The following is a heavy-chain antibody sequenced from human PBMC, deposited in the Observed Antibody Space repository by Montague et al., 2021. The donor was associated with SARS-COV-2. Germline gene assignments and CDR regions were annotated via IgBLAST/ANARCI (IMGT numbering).Heavy chain of an antibody. Sequence: SLRLSCSASGFTVSHYSMNWVRQAPGKGLEWVSCISSSSRTLYYAYSVXGRFTISRDNAKNSLYLQMNSLRDEDTAVYYCATESATGYDYYGMDVWGQGTTVTVSS. CDR1: GFTVSHYS. V-gene: IGHV3-48*02. CDR3: ATESATGYDYYGMDV. CDR2: ISSSSRTL. D-gene: IGHD4-17*01. J-gene: IGHJ6*02.